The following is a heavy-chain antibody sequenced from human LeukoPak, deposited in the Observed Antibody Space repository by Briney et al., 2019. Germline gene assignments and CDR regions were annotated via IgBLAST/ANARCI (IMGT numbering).Heavy chain of an antibody. CDR2: IIPIYGTA. Sequence: SVKVSCKASGGTFSSYAISWVRQAPGQGLEWMGGIIPIYGTANYAQKFQGRVTITADESTSTAYMELSSLRSEDTAVYYCAPTKYSSSWSNFDYWGQGTLVTVSS. CDR1: GGTFSSYA. V-gene: IGHV1-69*13. D-gene: IGHD6-13*01. J-gene: IGHJ4*02. CDR3: APTKYSSSWSNFDY.